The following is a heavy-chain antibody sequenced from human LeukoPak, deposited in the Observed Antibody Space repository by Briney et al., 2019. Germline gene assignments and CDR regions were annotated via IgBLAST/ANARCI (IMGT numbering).Heavy chain of an antibody. Sequence: SETLSLTCTVSGGSIRRYFCSWIRQPPGKGLERVGYICYSGSTNYNPSLKGRVTTSLDTSKNQISLKLSSVTAADTAVYYCARALGGVSTIKGFDSWGQGTLVTVSS. V-gene: IGHV4-59*01. CDR3: ARALGGVSTIKGFDS. D-gene: IGHD5/OR15-5a*01. CDR2: ICYSGST. J-gene: IGHJ4*02. CDR1: GGSIRRYF.